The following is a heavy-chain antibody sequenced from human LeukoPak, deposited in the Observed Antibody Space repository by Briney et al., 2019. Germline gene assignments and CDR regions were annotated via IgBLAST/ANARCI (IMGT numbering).Heavy chain of an antibody. V-gene: IGHV3-30*18. CDR3: AKNARDYGDYDHYGMDV. D-gene: IGHD4-17*01. CDR1: GFTFGTYA. CDR2: ISYDGSNK. Sequence: GGSLRLSCAASGFTFGTYAMHWVRQAPGKGLEWAAVISYDGSNKYYADSVKGRFTISRDNSKNTLYLQMNSLRPEDTAVYYCAKNARDYGDYDHYGMDVWGKGTAVTVSS. J-gene: IGHJ6*04.